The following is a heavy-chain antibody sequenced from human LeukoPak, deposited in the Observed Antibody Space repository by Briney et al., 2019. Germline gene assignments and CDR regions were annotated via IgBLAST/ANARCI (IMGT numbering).Heavy chain of an antibody. V-gene: IGHV3-30-3*01. D-gene: IGHD3-10*01. CDR3: ARDSEHYGSGSYLDY. CDR1: GFTFSSYA. CDR2: ISYDGTNK. Sequence: PGKSLRLSCAASGFTFSSYAINWVRQAPGKGLEWVAVISYDGTNKNYADSVKGRFTISRDSSKNTVYLEMNSLRGEDTAVYYCARDSEHYGSGSYLDYWGQGSLVTVSS. J-gene: IGHJ4*02.